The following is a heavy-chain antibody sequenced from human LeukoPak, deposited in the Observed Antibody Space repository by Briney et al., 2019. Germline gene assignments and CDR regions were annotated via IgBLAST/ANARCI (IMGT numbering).Heavy chain of an antibody. D-gene: IGHD1-1*01. J-gene: IGHJ6*03. CDR3: ARGGGRSWGYMDV. V-gene: IGHV3-30*02. CDR1: GFIFSDYG. CDR2: LRSDGSNI. Sequence: GVLRLSCTASGFIFSDYGMHWVRQAPGKRPECVAFLRSDGSNIYYGDSVRGRFTISRDNSKSTVYLQMNSLRAEDTAVYYCARGGGRSWGYMDVWGKGTTVTISS.